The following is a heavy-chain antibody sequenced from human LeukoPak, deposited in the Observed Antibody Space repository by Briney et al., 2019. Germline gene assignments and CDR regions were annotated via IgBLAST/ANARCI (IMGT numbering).Heavy chain of an antibody. J-gene: IGHJ4*02. Sequence: GGSLRLSCAASGFTFSSYGMSWVRQAPGKGLEWVANINQDGSEKYYVDSVKGRFTISRDNAKNSLFLQMSSLRAEDTAVYYCATSLWVWGQGTLVTVSP. CDR1: GFTFSSYG. CDR2: INQDGSEK. D-gene: IGHD1-26*01. V-gene: IGHV3-7*01. CDR3: ATSLWV.